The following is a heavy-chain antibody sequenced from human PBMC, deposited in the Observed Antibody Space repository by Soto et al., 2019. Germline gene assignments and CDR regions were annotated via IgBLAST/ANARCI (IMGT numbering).Heavy chain of an antibody. Sequence: SETLSLTCAVYGGSFSGYYWTWIRQPPGTGLEWIGEINHSGSTNYNPSLKSRVTISVDTSKNQFSLKLTSVTAADTAVYYCASDKIPGLFDFPGRRTLV. J-gene: IGHJ4*02. CDR1: GGSFSGYY. CDR2: INHSGST. D-gene: IGHD2-21*01. CDR3: ASDKIPGLFDF. V-gene: IGHV4-34*01.